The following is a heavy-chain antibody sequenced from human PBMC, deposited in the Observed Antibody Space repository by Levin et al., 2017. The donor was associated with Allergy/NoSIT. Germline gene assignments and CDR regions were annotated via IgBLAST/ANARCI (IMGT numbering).Heavy chain of an antibody. V-gene: IGHV4-61*01. CDR3: AKAARIKYCSGGDCSYYYYMDV. CDR2: IHSSGST. CDR1: GGSVSTGHDY. J-gene: IGHJ6*03. D-gene: IGHD2-15*01. Sequence: SETLSLTCTVSGGSVSTGHDYWSWVRQPPGKGPEWIGYIHSSGSTNYSPSLKSRVTISVDTSKNQFSLKVRSVTAADTAVYYCAKAARIKYCSGGDCSYYYYMDVWGKGTTVTVSS.